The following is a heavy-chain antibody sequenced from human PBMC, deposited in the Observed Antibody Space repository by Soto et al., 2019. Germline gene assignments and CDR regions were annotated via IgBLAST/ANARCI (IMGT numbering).Heavy chain of an antibody. D-gene: IGHD3-10*01. J-gene: IGHJ4*02. CDR1: GGYISSGGYY. Sequence: PSETLSLTCTVSGGYISSGGYYWSWIRQHPGKGLEWIGYIYYSGSTYYNPSLKSRVTISVDTSKNQFSLKLSSVTAADTAVYYCARTYYYGSKYYFDYWGQGTLVTVSS. CDR2: IYYSGST. CDR3: ARTYYYGSKYYFDY. V-gene: IGHV4-31*03.